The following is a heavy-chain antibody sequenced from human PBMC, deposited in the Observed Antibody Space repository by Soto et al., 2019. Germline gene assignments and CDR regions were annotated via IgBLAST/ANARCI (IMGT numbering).Heavy chain of an antibody. CDR2: ISSNGGST. D-gene: IGHD2-15*01. CDR3: ARGGYCSGGSCYVDAFDI. Sequence: EVQLVESGGGLVQPGGSLRLSCAASGFTFSSYAMHWVRQAPGKGLEYVSAISSNGGSTYYANSVKGRFTISRDNSKNTLYLKMVRLSVEDMAVYYCARGGYCSGGSCYVDAFDIWGQGTMVTVSS. J-gene: IGHJ3*02. CDR1: GFTFSSYA. V-gene: IGHV3-64*01.